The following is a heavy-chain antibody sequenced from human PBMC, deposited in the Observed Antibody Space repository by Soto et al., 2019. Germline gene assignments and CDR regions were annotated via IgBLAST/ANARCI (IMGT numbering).Heavy chain of an antibody. CDR2: IYHSGST. CDR1: GGSVRDGSYY. Sequence: TLSLTCTVSGGSVRDGSYYWAWLRQPPGKGLEWIGHIYHSGSTIYNPSLKSRVTISIDTSKSQFSLNLNSMTAADTAVYYCARDPGWGWLQGHAFDIWGQGTMVTVSS. CDR3: ARDPGWGWLQGHAFDI. J-gene: IGHJ3*02. D-gene: IGHD2-21*01. V-gene: IGHV4-61*01.